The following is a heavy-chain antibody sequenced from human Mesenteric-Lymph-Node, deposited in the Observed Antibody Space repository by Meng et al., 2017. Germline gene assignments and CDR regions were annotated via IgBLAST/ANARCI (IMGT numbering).Heavy chain of an antibody. V-gene: IGHV1-69*01. CDR2: IIPIFGTA. CDR3: ARVVPAVMSWFDP. J-gene: IGHJ5*02. CDR1: GGTFSSYA. D-gene: IGHD2-2*01. Sequence: VELWQSGAEVKKPGSSVNVSCNASGGTFSSYAISWVRQAPGQGLEWMGGIIPIFGTANYAQKFQGRVTITTDESTSTAYMELSSLRSEDTAVYYCARVVPAVMSWFDPWGQGTLVTVSS.